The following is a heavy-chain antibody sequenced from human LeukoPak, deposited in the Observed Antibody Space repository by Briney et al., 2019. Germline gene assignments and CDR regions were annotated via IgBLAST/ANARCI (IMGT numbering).Heavy chain of an antibody. D-gene: IGHD3-3*01. CDR1: GFTFTIYA. CDR2: ISGSGGTT. Sequence: GVSLRLSCGASGFTFTIYAMSWVREAREGGVECVSAISGSGGTTYSPDSVKRRFTISRDNSKNTLYLQMNSLRAEDTAVYYCAKYYTYSDFWSGYRPLRTPSPYFDYWGQGTLVTVSS. V-gene: IGHV3-23*01. J-gene: IGHJ4*02. CDR3: AKYYTYSDFWSGYRPLRTPSPYFDY.